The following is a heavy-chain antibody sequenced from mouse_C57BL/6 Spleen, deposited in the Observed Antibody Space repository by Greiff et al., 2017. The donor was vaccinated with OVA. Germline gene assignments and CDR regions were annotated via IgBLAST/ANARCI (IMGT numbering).Heavy chain of an antibody. J-gene: IGHJ2*01. CDR1: GYTFTSYW. V-gene: IGHV1-53*01. CDR2: INPRNGGT. Sequence: VQLQQPGTELVKPGASVKLSCKASGYTFTSYWMHWVKQRPGQGLEWIGNINPRNGGTNYTEKFKSKATLTVDKSSSTVYMQLSSLTSENAAVYYCARGDYGWNCGGGYWGQGTTLTVSS. CDR3: ARGDYGWNCGGGY. D-gene: IGHD2-2*01.